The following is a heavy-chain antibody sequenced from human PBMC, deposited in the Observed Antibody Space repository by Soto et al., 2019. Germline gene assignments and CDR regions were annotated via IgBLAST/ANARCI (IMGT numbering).Heavy chain of an antibody. CDR2: IYYSGST. Sequence: SETLSLTCTVSGGSISSYYWSWIRQPPGKGLEWIGYIYYSGSTNYNPSLKSRVTISVDTSKNQFSLKLSSVTAADTAVYYCARGGRDVLLWFGDEGDWFDPWGQGTLVTVSS. V-gene: IGHV4-59*01. CDR3: ARGGRDVLLWFGDEGDWFDP. CDR1: GGSISSYY. J-gene: IGHJ5*02. D-gene: IGHD3-10*01.